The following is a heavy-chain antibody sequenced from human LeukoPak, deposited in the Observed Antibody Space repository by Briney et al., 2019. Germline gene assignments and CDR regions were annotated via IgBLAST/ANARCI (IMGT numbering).Heavy chain of an antibody. CDR3: AGSSSSGISVLQF. J-gene: IGHJ1*01. D-gene: IGHD6-13*01. CDR2: INHSGST. CDR1: GGSFSGYY. V-gene: IGHV4-34*01. Sequence: SETLSLTCAVYGGSFSGYYWSWIRQPPGKGLEWIGEINHSGSTNYNPSLKSRVTISVDTSKNQFSLKLSSVTAADTAVYFCAGSSSSGISVLQFWGQGTLVIVSA.